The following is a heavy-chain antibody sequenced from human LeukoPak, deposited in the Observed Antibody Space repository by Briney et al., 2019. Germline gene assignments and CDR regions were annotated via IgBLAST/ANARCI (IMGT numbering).Heavy chain of an antibody. CDR2: LSESGDRT. CDR3: ARAIRPMGIITNFDQ. CDR1: GFTFSTYG. D-gene: IGHD3-10*01. J-gene: IGHJ4*02. Sequence: PGGSLRLSCLASGFTFSTYGMTWVRQAPGKGVEWVSSLSESGDRTYYADSVKGRFIISRDNSKKTVYFQMNSLRPEDTAVYYCARAIRPMGIITNFDQWGQGTLITVSA. V-gene: IGHV3-23*01.